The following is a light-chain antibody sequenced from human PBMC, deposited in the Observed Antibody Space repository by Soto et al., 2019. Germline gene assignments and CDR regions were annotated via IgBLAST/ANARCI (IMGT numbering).Light chain of an antibody. V-gene: IGKV3-15*01. Sequence: EIVMTQSPGTLSVSPGERATLSCRASQSVSINLAWYQQKPGQAPRLLIYDASTRATGIPARFSGSGSGTEFTLTISRLQSEDFAVYYCQQYNNWPPWTFGQGTKVDIK. CDR2: DAS. CDR1: QSVSIN. J-gene: IGKJ1*01. CDR3: QQYNNWPPWT.